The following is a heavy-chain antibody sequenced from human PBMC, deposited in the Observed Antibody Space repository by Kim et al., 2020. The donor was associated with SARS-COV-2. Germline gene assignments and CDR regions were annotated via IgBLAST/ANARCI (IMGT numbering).Heavy chain of an antibody. J-gene: IGHJ4*02. CDR2: IYYSGST. V-gene: IGHV4-59*01. D-gene: IGHD2-2*02. CDR1: GGSISSYY. CDR3: ARWGRTCSSTSCYIFDY. Sequence: SETLSLTCTVSGGSISSYYWSWIRQPPGKGLEWSGYIYYSGSTNYNPSLKSRVTISVDTSKNQFSLKLSSVTAADTAVYYCARWGRTCSSTSCYIFDYWGQGTLVTVSS.